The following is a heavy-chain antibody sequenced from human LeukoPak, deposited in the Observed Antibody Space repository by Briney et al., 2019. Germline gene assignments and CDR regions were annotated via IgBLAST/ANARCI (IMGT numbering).Heavy chain of an antibody. D-gene: IGHD2-15*01. V-gene: IGHV3-30*02. CDR3: AKVAAAQAYYYYMDV. CDR2: MRYDGSNK. J-gene: IGHJ6*03. CDR1: GFTFSDYA. Sequence: TGGSLRLSCAASGFTFSDYAMHWIRQAPGKGLEWVAFMRYDGSNKYYSDSVKGRFTISRDNFKNTLYLQMKSLRAEDTAVYYCAKVAAAQAYYYYMDVWGKGTTVSVSS.